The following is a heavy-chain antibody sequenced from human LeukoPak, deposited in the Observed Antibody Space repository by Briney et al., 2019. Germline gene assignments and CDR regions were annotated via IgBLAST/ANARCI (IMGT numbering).Heavy chain of an antibody. D-gene: IGHD5-12*01. CDR1: GYTLSSYG. CDR3: ARDQSPLNGGYSEGEVFDC. CDR2: SSVYNVNK. V-gene: IGHV1-18*01. Sequence: ASVKVSCKASGYTLSSYGINWLGQAPGHGPEGMGRSSVYNVNKNYVEKFQGRVTMTTDTSTGTAYMELRSLRPDDTAVYYCARDQSPLNGGYSEGEVFDCWGQGTLVTVSS. J-gene: IGHJ4*02.